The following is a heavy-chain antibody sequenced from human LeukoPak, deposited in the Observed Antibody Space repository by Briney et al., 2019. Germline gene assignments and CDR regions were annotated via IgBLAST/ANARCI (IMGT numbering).Heavy chain of an antibody. J-gene: IGHJ5*02. D-gene: IGHD3-22*01. Sequence: AASVKVSCKASGFTFTSYDINWVRKASGHVLEWMGWMNPNNGNTGYAQMFQGRVTMTRHTSISTAYMELSSLRSEDTAVYYCARGLFTYYYDSSGYYPAIFNWFDPWGRGTLVTVSS. CDR3: ARGLFTYYYDSSGYYPAIFNWFDP. CDR2: MNPNNGNT. CDR1: GFTFTSYD. V-gene: IGHV1-8*01.